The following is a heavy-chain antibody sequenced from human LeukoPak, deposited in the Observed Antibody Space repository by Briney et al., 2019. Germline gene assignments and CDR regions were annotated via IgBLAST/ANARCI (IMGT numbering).Heavy chain of an antibody. CDR2: ISSSGSTI. J-gene: IGHJ4*02. D-gene: IGHD6-6*01. Sequence: GGSPRLSCAASGFTFSDYYMSWIRQAPGKGLDWISYISSSGSTIYYADSVKGRFTISRDNARNSLYLQMNSLRAEDTAVYYCARERAIASLRPYYFDYWGQGTLVTVSS. CDR3: ARERAIASLRPYYFDY. V-gene: IGHV3-11*01. CDR1: GFTFSDYY.